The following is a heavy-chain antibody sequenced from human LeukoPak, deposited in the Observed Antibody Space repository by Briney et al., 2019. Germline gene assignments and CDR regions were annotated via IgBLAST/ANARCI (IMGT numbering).Heavy chain of an antibody. V-gene: IGHV5-51*01. D-gene: IGHD1-26*01. J-gene: IGHJ4*02. CDR3: ARLHSGTYLGDQ. CDR2: IYPGDSDT. CDR1: GYSFTDYW. Sequence: PGESLKTTCKGAGYSFTDYWIGWVRQMPGKSLECKGIIYPGDSDTRYSPSFQGQVTISADKSISTAYVQWSSLKASDTAMYYCARLHSGTYLGDQWGQGTLVTVSS.